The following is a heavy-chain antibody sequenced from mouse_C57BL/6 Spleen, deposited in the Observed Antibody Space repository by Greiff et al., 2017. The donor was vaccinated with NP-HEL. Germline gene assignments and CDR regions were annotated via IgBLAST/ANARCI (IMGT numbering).Heavy chain of an antibody. V-gene: IGHV1-52*01. Sequence: QVQLQQPGAELVRPGSSVKLSCKASGYTFTSYWMHWVKQRPIQGLEWIGNIDPSDSETHYNQKFKDKATLTVDKSSSTAYMQLSSLTSEDSAVYYCARYYGNYGFYFDYWGQGTTLTVSS. CDR1: GYTFTSYW. J-gene: IGHJ2*01. D-gene: IGHD2-1*01. CDR3: ARYYGNYGFYFDY. CDR2: IDPSDSET.